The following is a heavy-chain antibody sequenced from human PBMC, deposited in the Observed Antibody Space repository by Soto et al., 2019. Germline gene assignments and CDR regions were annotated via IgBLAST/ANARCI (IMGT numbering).Heavy chain of an antibody. CDR2: IDPSDSYT. CDR3: ARLRYLREQPPYYYGMDV. D-gene: IGHD1-1*01. Sequence: PGESLKMSCKGSGYSFTSYWISWVRQMPGKGLEWMGRIDPSDSYTNYSPSFQGHVTISADKSISTAYLQWSSLKASDTAMYYCARLRYLREQPPYYYGMDVWGQGTTVTVSS. CDR1: GYSFTSYW. V-gene: IGHV5-10-1*01. J-gene: IGHJ6*02.